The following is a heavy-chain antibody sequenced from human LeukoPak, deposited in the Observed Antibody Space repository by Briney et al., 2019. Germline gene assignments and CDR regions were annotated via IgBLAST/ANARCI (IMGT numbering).Heavy chain of an antibody. CDR1: GFTESRSY. J-gene: IGHJ3*02. CDR2: IYSGGST. CDR3: AREAGDDAFDI. D-gene: IGHD7-27*01. Sequence: QPGGSLTLSCAPSGFTESRSYMTWPPQAPGKGLEWVSVIYSGGSTYYADSVKGRFTISRDNSKNTLYHQMNSLRAEDTAVYYCAREAGDDAFDIWGQGTMVTVSS. V-gene: IGHV3-53*01.